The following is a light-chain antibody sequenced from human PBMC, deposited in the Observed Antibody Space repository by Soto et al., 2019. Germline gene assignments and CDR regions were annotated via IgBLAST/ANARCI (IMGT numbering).Light chain of an antibody. CDR1: SSKIGNNY. V-gene: IGLV1-51*01. CDR2: DNN. CDR3: ATWDSSLSAYV. Sequence: QSVRTQPPSVSAAPGQKVTISCSGSSSKIGNNYVSWYQQLPGTAPKLLIYDNNKRPSGIPDRFSGSKSGTSATLGITGLQTGDEADYYCATWDSSLSAYVFGTGTKVTVL. J-gene: IGLJ1*01.